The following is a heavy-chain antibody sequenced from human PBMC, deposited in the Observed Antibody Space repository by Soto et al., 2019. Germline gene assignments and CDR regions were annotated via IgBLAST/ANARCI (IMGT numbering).Heavy chain of an antibody. CDR1: GASISRYY. CDR3: GGQSDSNYLYWFDP. J-gene: IGHJ5*02. V-gene: IGHV4-59*01. CDR2: VYYDGST. D-gene: IGHD4-4*01. Sequence: PSETLSLTCNVSGASISRYYWSWIRQPPGKRLEWIGYVYYDGSTNYNPSLKSRVTISLDTSKNQFSLKLTSVTAADTAVYYCGGQSDSNYLYWFDPWGQGTLVTVSS.